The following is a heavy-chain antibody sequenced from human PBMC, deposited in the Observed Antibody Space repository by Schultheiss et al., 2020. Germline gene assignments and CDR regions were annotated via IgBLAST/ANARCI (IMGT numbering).Heavy chain of an antibody. Sequence: GGSLRLSCAASGFTFSGYWMSWVRQAPGKGLEWVANIKQDGRETYYMDSVKGRFTISRDNAKNSLYLQMNSLRAEDTAVYYCARGLRLPNRRHYYYGMDVWGQGTTVTVSS. CDR2: IKQDGRET. CDR1: GFTFSGYW. V-gene: IGHV3-7*01. J-gene: IGHJ6*02. D-gene: IGHD1-14*01. CDR3: ARGLRLPNRRHYYYGMDV.